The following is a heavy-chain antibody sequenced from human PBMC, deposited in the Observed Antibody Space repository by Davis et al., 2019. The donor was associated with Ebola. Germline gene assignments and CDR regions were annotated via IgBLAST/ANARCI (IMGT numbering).Heavy chain of an antibody. D-gene: IGHD6-19*01. Sequence: AASVKVSCKASGYTFTSNDINWVRQATGQGLGLEWMGWMNPDSGNTSYAPKFQGRITMTRGNSISTAYMELRSLTSDDTGVYYCARPIEKKCSPGCFDLWGRGTVVTVFS. CDR1: GYTFTSND. J-gene: IGHJ2*01. CDR3: ARPIEKKCSPGCFDL. V-gene: IGHV1-8*01. CDR2: MNPDSGNT.